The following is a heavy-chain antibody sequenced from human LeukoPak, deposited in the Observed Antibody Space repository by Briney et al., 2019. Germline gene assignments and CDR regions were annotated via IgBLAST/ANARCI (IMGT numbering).Heavy chain of an antibody. Sequence: GGSLRLSCAASGFTFSSYAMHWVRQAPGKGLEWVAVISYDGSNKYYVDSVKGRFTISRDNSKNTLYLQMNSLRAEDTAVYYCARSGSSSWYLYYFDYWGQGTLVTVSS. D-gene: IGHD6-13*01. CDR2: ISYDGSNK. CDR3: ARSGSSSWYLYYFDY. V-gene: IGHV3-30-3*01. CDR1: GFTFSSYA. J-gene: IGHJ4*02.